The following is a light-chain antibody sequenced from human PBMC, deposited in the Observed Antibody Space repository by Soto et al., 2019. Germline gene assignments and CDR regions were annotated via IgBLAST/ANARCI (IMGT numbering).Light chain of an antibody. CDR3: QSYDSSLSDSV. V-gene: IGLV1-40*01. J-gene: IGLJ3*02. CDR1: SSNIGAGYD. CDR2: GNS. Sequence: QSVLTQPPSVSGAPGQRVTISCTGSSSNIGAGYDVHWYQQLPGTAPKLLIYGNSNRPSGVPDRFSGSKSGTSASLAITGLQVEDEADYYCQSYDSSLSDSVFGGGIKLTVL.